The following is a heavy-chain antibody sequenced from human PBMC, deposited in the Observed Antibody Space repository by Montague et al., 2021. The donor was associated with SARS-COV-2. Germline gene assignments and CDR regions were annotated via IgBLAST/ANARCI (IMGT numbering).Heavy chain of an antibody. CDR2: TYYRFKWKN. CDR1: GDSDCSKGVG. V-gene: IGHV6-1*01. Sequence: CAISGDSDCSKGVGRNWKRQSSSRGPQWLGRTYYRFKWKNDYAVSVKSRITINPDTSKNQISLQLNSVTPEDTAVYYCARTSASSDYWGQGTLVTVSS. CDR3: ARTSASSDY. D-gene: IGHD1-26*01. J-gene: IGHJ4*02.